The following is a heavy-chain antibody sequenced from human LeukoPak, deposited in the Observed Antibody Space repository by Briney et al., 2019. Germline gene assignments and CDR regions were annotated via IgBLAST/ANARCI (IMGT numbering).Heavy chain of an antibody. CDR2: ISYDGSNK. CDR3: ARARMVRGTIIAPFDY. D-gene: IGHD3-10*01. CDR1: GFTFSTCG. J-gene: IGHJ4*02. V-gene: IGHV3-30*03. Sequence: PGRSLRLSCAASGFTFSTCGMHWVRQAPGKGLEWVTFISYDGSNKYYADSVKGRFTISRDNSKNTLYLQMNSLRAEDTAVYYCARARMVRGTIIAPFDYWGQGTLVTASS.